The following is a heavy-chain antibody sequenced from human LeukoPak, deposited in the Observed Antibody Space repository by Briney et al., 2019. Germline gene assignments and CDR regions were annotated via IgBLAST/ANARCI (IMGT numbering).Heavy chain of an antibody. D-gene: IGHD6-6*01. V-gene: IGHV3-64*01. CDR1: GFTFSSYA. J-gene: IGHJ4*02. Sequence: GGSLRLSCAASGFTFSSYAMHWVRQAPGKGLEYVSAISSNGGSTYYANSVKGRFTISRDNSNNTLYLQMGSLRTEDMAVYYCAREGSSSSPFDYWGQGTLVTVSS. CDR2: ISSNGGST. CDR3: AREGSSSSPFDY.